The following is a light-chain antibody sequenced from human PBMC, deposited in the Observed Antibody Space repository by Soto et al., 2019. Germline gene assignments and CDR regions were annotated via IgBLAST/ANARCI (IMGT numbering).Light chain of an antibody. CDR3: QQRSNWPWT. J-gene: IGKJ1*01. Sequence: IVLTHSPATLALSPCERATLSSRASQSVSSYLAWYQQKPGQAPRPIIYDASNRATGIPARFSGSGSGTDFTLTISSLEPEDFAVYYCQQRSNWPWTFGQGTKVDNK. CDR2: DAS. CDR1: QSVSSY. V-gene: IGKV3-11*01.